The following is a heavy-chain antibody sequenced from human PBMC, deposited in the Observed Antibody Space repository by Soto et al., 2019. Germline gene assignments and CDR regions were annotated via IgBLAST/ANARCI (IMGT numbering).Heavy chain of an antibody. V-gene: IGHV3-33*03. CDR1: GFTFSSYG. CDR3: AGSPGYCTRGVCETWRSYYGLDV. D-gene: IGHD2-8*01. CDR2: TWYDGSNN. J-gene: IGHJ6*02. Sequence: QVQLVESGGGVVQPGRSLRLSCAASGFTFSSYGMHWVRQAPGKGLERVAATWYDGSNNDYGESVKGRFTISRDNSKNTLYLQMNSLRAEDTAVYYCAGSPGYCTRGVCETWRSYYGLDVWGQGTTVTVSS.